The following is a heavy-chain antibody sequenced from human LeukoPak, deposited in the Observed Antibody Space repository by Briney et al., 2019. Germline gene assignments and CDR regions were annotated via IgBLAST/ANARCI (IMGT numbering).Heavy chain of an antibody. CDR2: INSGGSST. Sequence: GGSLRLSCAASGFTFSSYGMHWVRQAPGKGLVWVSCINSGGSSTSYADSVKGRFTISRDNAKNTLYLQMNSLRAEDTAVYYCTRALHNYEILRTLDYWGKGNLVTVS. CDR3: TRALHNYEILRTLDY. V-gene: IGHV3-74*01. J-gene: IGHJ4*02. D-gene: IGHD4-11*01. CDR1: GFTFSSYG.